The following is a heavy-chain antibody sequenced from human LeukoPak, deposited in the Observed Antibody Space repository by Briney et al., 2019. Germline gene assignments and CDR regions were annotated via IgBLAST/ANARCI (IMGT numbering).Heavy chain of an antibody. V-gene: IGHV4-61*05. CDR1: GGSISSGSYY. CDR2: INYSGST. D-gene: IGHD6-13*01. Sequence: SETLSLTCSVSGGSISSGSYYWGWIRQPPGKGLEWIGYINYSGSTNYNPSLKSRVAISKDTSKNQFSLNLSTVTAADTAVYYCARQQLSQLYYFDNWGQGTLVTVSS. J-gene: IGHJ4*02. CDR3: ARQQLSQLYYFDN.